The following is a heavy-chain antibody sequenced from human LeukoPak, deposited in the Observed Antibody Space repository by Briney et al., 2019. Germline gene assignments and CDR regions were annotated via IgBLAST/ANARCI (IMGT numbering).Heavy chain of an antibody. V-gene: IGHV4-59*13. D-gene: IGHD6-13*01. CDR2: IYHSGSP. J-gene: IGHJ4*02. Sequence: PSETLSLTCTVSVDSIRSYYWRWLPHPPGRGREGIGYIYHSGSPNYNPSLKSRVTISADTSKDQFALKLASVTAADTAVHYCATGYSSTWYYFDYWGQGTLVTVSS. CDR3: ATGYSSTWYYFDY. CDR1: VDSIRSYY.